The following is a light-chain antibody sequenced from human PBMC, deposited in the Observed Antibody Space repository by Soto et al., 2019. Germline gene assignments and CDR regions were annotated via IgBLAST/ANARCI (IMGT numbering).Light chain of an antibody. V-gene: IGLV2-23*02. CDR2: EVS. CDR3: CSYVGRTPYV. J-gene: IGLJ1*01. CDR1: SSDVGSYNV. Sequence: QSVLTQPASVSGSPGQSITISCTGTSSDVGSYNVVSWYQQHPGEVPKLMIYEVSKRPSGVSNRFSGSKSGNTASLTISGLQAGDEADYSCCSYVGRTPYVFGPGTKVTVL.